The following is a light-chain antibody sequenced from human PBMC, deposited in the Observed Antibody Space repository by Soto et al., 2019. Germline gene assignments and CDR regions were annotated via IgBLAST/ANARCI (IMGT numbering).Light chain of an antibody. CDR1: QSVSSN. Sequence: EIVMTQSPATLSVSPGERATLSCRASQSVSSNLAWYQQKPGQAPRLLIYGASTRATGIPARFSGSGSGTEFTLTISRLQSEYFAVYYCQQYTNWLTFGGGTKVDIK. CDR3: QQYTNWLT. V-gene: IGKV3-15*01. CDR2: GAS. J-gene: IGKJ4*01.